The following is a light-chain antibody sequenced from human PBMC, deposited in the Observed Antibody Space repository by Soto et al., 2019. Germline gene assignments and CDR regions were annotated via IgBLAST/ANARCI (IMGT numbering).Light chain of an antibody. J-gene: IGKJ2*01. CDR1: QSVSSK. Sequence: EIVMTQSPATLSVSPGERATLSCRASQSVSSKLAWYQQKPGQAPSLLIYGASTRATGIPARFSGSGSGTEFTLTISSLQSEDFADYYCQQYNNWPRTFGQGTKLAIK. CDR3: QQYNNWPRT. V-gene: IGKV3-15*01. CDR2: GAS.